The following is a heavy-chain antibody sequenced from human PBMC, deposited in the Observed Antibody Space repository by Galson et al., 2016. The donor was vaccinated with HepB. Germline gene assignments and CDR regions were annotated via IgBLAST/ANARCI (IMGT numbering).Heavy chain of an antibody. D-gene: IGHD2-8*02. V-gene: IGHV4-4*02. J-gene: IGHJ3*02. CDR2: IYHSGDT. CDR1: GGSISSTTNW. CDR3: ARDCTGGTCKFAGYDAFDI. Sequence: ETLSLTCTVSGGSISSTTNWWSWVRQSPGQGLEWIGEIYHSGDTNFNPSLKSRATISVDTSRNQFSLSLSSVTAADTAVYYFARDCTGGTCKFAGYDAFDIWGQGTTVTVSS.